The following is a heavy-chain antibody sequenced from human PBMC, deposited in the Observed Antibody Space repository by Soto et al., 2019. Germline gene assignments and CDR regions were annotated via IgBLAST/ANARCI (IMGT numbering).Heavy chain of an antibody. D-gene: IGHD2-2*01. CDR2: INSGSTSV. Sequence: EVQLVESGGGLVQPGGSLRLSCVASGFDFNSYSMNWVRQAPGKGLEWISYINSGSTSVFYADSVKGRFTISRDNAKNSLSLQMNSLRAEDTAVYYCTSCASPDAYWGQGTLVTVSS. CDR1: GFDFNSYS. V-gene: IGHV3-48*01. J-gene: IGHJ4*02. CDR3: TSCASPDAY.